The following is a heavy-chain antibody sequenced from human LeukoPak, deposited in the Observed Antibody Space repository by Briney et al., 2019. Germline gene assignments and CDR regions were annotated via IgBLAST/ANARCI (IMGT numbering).Heavy chain of an antibody. Sequence: SETLSLTCTVSGYSISSGYYWGCIRQPPGKGLEWIGNIYHSGSTYYNPSLKSRVTISVATSKTQFSLKLSSVTAADTAVYYCARLAMVRGVHVPYYYYYMDVWGKGTTVTISS. CDR2: IYHSGST. CDR3: ARLAMVRGVHVPYYYYYMDV. D-gene: IGHD3-10*01. J-gene: IGHJ6*03. V-gene: IGHV4-38-2*02. CDR1: GYSISSGYY.